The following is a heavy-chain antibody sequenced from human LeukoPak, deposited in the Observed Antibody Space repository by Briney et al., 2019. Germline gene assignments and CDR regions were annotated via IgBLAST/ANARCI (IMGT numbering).Heavy chain of an antibody. D-gene: IGHD2-8*02. CDR3: AGHHTRNTVDF. J-gene: IGHJ4*02. V-gene: IGHV4-59*08. CDR1: GGSISSYY. Sequence: SETLSLTCTVSGGSISSYYWSWIRQPPVKGLEWSAYISDIGGINYNPSLKSRVTISLDTSKNQFSLKLSSVTAADTAVYYCAGHHTRNTVDFWGQGTLVTVSS. CDR2: ISDIGGI.